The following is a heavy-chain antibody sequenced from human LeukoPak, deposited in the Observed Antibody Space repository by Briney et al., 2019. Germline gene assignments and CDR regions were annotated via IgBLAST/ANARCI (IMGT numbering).Heavy chain of an antibody. D-gene: IGHD2-2*01. CDR1: GYTFTSYG. V-gene: IGHV1-18*01. CDR3: AREVAYFCSSTSCHRAMDV. CDR2: ISAYNGNT. J-gene: IGHJ6*04. Sequence: ASVKVSCKASGYTFTSYGISWVRQAPGQGLEWMGWISAYNGNTNYAQKLQGRVTMTTDTSTSTAYMELRSLRSDDTAVYYCAREVAYFCSSTSCHRAMDVWGKGTTVTVSS.